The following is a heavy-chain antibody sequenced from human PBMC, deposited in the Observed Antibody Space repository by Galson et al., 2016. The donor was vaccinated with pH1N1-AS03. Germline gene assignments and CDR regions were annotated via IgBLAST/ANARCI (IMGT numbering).Heavy chain of an antibody. CDR1: GSIFSNYQ. CDR3: TTVAGTYYNVAY. D-gene: IGHD3-10*01. V-gene: IGHV3-23*01. J-gene: IGHJ4*02. Sequence: SLRLSCAASGSIFSNYQMSWVRQSPGKGLEWVSTSAGSDNKTYYADSVKGRFTISRDKSKDTLYLQMNTLRAEDTALYYCTTVAGTYYNVAYWGQGTLVTASS. CDR2: SAGSDNKT.